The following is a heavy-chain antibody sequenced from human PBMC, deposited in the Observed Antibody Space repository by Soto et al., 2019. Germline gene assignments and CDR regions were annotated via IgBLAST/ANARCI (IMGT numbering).Heavy chain of an antibody. CDR3: AGGPTRLYYCYCMDV. CDR1: GFTFSSYA. Sequence: EVQLLESEGGLVQPGGSLRLSCAASGFTFSSYAMSWVRQAPGKGPEWVSSISGGGDNTYYVDSVKGRFTISRDNSNNTLYLQMNSLRAEDTAVYYCAGGPTRLYYCYCMDVWGTGTTVTVSS. D-gene: IGHD3-16*01. J-gene: IGHJ6*03. V-gene: IGHV3-23*01. CDR2: ISGGGDNT.